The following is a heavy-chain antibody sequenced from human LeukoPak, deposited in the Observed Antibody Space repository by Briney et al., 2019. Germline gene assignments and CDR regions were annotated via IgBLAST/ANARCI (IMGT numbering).Heavy chain of an antibody. Sequence: SETLSLTCTVSGGSVSSSHYYWGWIRQPPGKGLEWIGSTYYSGSTYYNPSLKSRVTISVDTSKNQFSLNLSSVTAADTAVYYCAREHQLLGDFDYWGQGTLVTVSS. CDR2: TYYSGST. J-gene: IGHJ4*02. CDR1: GGSVSSSHYY. CDR3: AREHQLLGDFDY. V-gene: IGHV4-39*02. D-gene: IGHD2-2*01.